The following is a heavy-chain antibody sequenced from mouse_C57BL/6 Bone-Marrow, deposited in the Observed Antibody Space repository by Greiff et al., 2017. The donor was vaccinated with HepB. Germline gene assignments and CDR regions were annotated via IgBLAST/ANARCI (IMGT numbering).Heavy chain of an antibody. Sequence: EVQLVESGGGLVKPGGSLKLSCAASGFTFSDYGMHWVRQAPEKGLEWVAYISSGSSTIYYADTVKGRFTISRDNAKNTLFLQMTSLRSEDTAMYYWARDDYDGLYAMDYWGQGTSVTVSS. D-gene: IGHD2-4*01. CDR3: ARDDYDGLYAMDY. CDR2: ISSGSSTI. J-gene: IGHJ4*01. V-gene: IGHV5-17*01. CDR1: GFTFSDYG.